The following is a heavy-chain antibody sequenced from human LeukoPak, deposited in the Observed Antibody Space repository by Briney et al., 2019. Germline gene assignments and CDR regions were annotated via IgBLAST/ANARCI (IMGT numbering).Heavy chain of an antibody. Sequence: PGGSLRLSCAASGFTFDDYAMHWVRQAPGKGLEWVSGISWNSGSIGYADSVKGRFTISRDNAKNSLYLQMNSLRAEDTALYYCATWFGEAFDYWGQGTLVTVSS. CDR3: ATWFGEAFDY. J-gene: IGHJ4*02. CDR2: ISWNSGSI. CDR1: GFTFDDYA. D-gene: IGHD3-10*01. V-gene: IGHV3-9*01.